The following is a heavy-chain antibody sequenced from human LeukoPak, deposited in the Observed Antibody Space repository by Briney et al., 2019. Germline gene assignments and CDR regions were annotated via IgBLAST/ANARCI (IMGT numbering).Heavy chain of an antibody. CDR1: VFTFSSYW. CDR2: INSDGSST. CDR3: ARGGELLYYYYGMDV. D-gene: IGHD1-26*01. J-gene: IGHJ6*02. Sequence: GGSLRLSCAASVFTFSSYWMHWVRQAPGKGLVWVSRINSDGSSTSYADSVKGRFTISRDNAKNTLYLQMNSLRAEDTAVYYCARGGELLYYYYGMDVWGQGTTVTVSS. V-gene: IGHV3-74*01.